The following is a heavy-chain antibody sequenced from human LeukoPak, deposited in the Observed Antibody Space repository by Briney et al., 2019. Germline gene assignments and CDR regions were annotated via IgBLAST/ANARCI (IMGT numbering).Heavy chain of an antibody. V-gene: IGHV4-59*06. CDR2: IYYSGST. J-gene: IGHJ5*02. CDR3: ARQGWDNWFDP. Sequence: SETLSLTCTVSGGSISSYYWSWIRQHPGKGLEWIGYIYYSGSTYYNPSLKSRVTISVDTSKNQFSLKLSSVTADTAVYYCARQGWDNWFDPWGQGTLVTVSS. CDR1: GGSISSYY. D-gene: IGHD1-26*01.